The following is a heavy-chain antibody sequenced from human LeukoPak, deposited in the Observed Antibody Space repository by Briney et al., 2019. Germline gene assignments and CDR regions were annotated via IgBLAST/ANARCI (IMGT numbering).Heavy chain of an antibody. CDR1: GFTFSSYS. Sequence: PGGSLRLSCAASGFTFSSYSMNWVRRAPGKGLEWVAVIWYDGSNKYYADSVKGRFTISRDNSKNTLYLQMNSLRAEGTAVYYCARDFGCSGGSCYYYYGMDVWGQGTTVTVSS. CDR3: ARDFGCSGGSCYYYYGMDV. CDR2: IWYDGSNK. V-gene: IGHV3-33*08. J-gene: IGHJ6*02. D-gene: IGHD2-15*01.